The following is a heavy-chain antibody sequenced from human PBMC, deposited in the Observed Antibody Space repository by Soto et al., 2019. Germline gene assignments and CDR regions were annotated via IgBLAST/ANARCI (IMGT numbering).Heavy chain of an antibody. Sequence: QVQLQESGPGLVKPSQTLYLTCTVSGDSISSANNYWSWIRQPPGKVLEWLGYIFYGGSSYYNPSLRGRLAMSVDTSKNQISLRLTSVTAADTAIYYCARDSSLVRGVVVSWGQGTLVTVSS. D-gene: IGHD3-10*01. V-gene: IGHV4-30-4*01. CDR2: IFYGGSS. CDR3: ARDSSLVRGVVVS. J-gene: IGHJ4*02. CDR1: GDSISSANNY.